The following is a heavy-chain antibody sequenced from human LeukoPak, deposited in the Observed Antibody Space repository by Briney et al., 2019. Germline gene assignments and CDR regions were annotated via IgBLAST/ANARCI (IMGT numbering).Heavy chain of an antibody. V-gene: IGHV3-21*01. CDR3: ASLYYYDKTGYSD. J-gene: IGHJ4*02. Sequence: KPGGSLRLSCAASGFTFSNYNMNWVRQAPGKGLEWVSCISSSSSYVYYADSVKGRFTISRDNAKNSLYLQMNSLRAEDTAMYYCASLYYYDKTGYSDWGQGTLVT. CDR1: GFTFSNYN. CDR2: ISSSSSYV. D-gene: IGHD3-22*01.